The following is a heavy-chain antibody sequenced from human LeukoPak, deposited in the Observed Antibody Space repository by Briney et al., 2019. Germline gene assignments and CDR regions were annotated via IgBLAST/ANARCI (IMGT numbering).Heavy chain of an antibody. J-gene: IGHJ3*02. CDR2: IHSSGST. D-gene: IGHD2-2*01. CDR1: GGSISGYY. V-gene: IGHV4-4*07. Sequence: SETLCLTCTVSGGSISGYYWSWVRQPAGEGLEWIGRIHSSGSTNYSPSLKGRVTMSVDTSKNQFSLRLSSVTAADTAVYYCARDHWGTSSTSGAFDIWGQGTMVTVSS. CDR3: ARDHWGTSSTSGAFDI.